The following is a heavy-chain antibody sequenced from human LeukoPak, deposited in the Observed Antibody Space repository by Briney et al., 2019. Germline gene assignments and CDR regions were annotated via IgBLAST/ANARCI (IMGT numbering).Heavy chain of an antibody. D-gene: IGHD6-13*01. V-gene: IGHV3-23*01. CDR1: GFTLSSYA. Sequence: GGSLRLSCAASGFTLSSYAMSWVRQAPGKGLEWVSAISGSGGSTYYADSVKGRFTIPRDNSKNTLYLQMNSLRAEDTAVYYCAKSEAGIAAAFFDYWGQGTLVTVSS. J-gene: IGHJ4*02. CDR2: ISGSGGST. CDR3: AKSEAGIAAAFFDY.